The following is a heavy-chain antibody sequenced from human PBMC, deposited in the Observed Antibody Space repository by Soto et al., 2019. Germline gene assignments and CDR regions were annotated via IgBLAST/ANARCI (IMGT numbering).Heavy chain of an antibody. CDR1: GGSISTSYYY. Sequence: QLQLQESGPGLVKPSETLSLTCTVSGGSISTSYYYWGWIRQSPGKGLEWIGAIYYTGTTYYNPPCKRRATISVNTAKTQFSLKVSSVTAADTAGYFCASQAGAFGYYRDVLGKGPTVTVSS. V-gene: IGHV4-39*01. J-gene: IGHJ6*03. CDR3: ASQAGAFGYYRDV. D-gene: IGHD3-16*01. CDR2: IYYTGTT.